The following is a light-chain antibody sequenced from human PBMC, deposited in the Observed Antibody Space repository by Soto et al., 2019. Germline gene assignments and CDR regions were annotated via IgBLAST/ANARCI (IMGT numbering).Light chain of an antibody. CDR1: QNISRS. Sequence: EIVMTQSPVTLSVSPGERATLSCRASQNISRSLAWYQQKPGQGPSLLIYGTSTRAGGVPARFSGSGSGPDFTLTISGLEPEDFAVYYCQQRSNWITFGQGTRLEIK. CDR3: QQRSNWIT. V-gene: IGKV3-15*01. J-gene: IGKJ5*01. CDR2: GTS.